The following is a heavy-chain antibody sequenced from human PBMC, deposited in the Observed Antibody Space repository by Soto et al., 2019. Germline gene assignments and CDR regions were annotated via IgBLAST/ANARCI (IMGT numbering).Heavy chain of an antibody. V-gene: IGHV4-59*08. CDR2: IYYSGST. J-gene: IGHJ4*02. CDR3: ARRWGRTFDY. D-gene: IGHD7-27*01. Sequence: SETLSLTCTVSGGSISSYYWSWIRQPPGKGLDWIGYIYYSGSTNYNPSLKSRVTISVDTSKNQFSLKLSSVTAADTAVYYCARRWGRTFDYWGQGTLVTVSS. CDR1: GGSISSYY.